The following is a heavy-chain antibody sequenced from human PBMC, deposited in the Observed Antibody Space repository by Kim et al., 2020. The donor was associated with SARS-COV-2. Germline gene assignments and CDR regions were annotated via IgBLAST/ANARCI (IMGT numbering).Heavy chain of an antibody. CDR3: ASYYDSSGGRAFDI. D-gene: IGHD3-22*01. V-gene: IGHV3-30*03. Sequence: ADSVKGRFTISRDNSKNTLYLQMNSLRAEDTAVYYCASYYDSSGGRAFDIWGQGTMVTVSS. J-gene: IGHJ3*02.